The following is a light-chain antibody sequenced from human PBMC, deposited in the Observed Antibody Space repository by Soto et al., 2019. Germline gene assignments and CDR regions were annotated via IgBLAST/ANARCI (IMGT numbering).Light chain of an antibody. CDR1: QSVSRSN. Sequence: EIVLTQSPGTLSLSPGERATLSCRASQSVSRSNLAWYQQTPGQAPRLLIYGASSRATAIPDRFSGSGSGTDFTLTISRLEPEDFAVYYCQYGSSPLFTFGPGTTVDIK. CDR3: QYGSSPLFT. CDR2: GAS. J-gene: IGKJ3*01. V-gene: IGKV3-20*01.